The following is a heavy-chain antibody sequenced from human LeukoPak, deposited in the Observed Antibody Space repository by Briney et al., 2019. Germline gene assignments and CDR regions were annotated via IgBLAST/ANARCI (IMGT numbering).Heavy chain of an antibody. J-gene: IGHJ4*02. CDR1: GFTFSRYS. CDR3: ARDGEMATNPYYFDY. Sequence: GGSLRLSCAASGFTFSRYSMNCVRQAPGKGPQWVSYISSSSSAIYYADSVRGRFTISRDNAKNSLYLQMNSLRDEDTAVYYCARDGEMATNPYYFDYWGQGTLVTVSS. CDR2: ISSSSSAI. D-gene: IGHD5-24*01. V-gene: IGHV3-48*02.